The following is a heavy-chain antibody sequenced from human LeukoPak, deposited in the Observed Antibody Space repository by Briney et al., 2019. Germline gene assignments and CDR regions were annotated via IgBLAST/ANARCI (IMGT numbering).Heavy chain of an antibody. CDR1: GYSFNKGYY. J-gene: IGHJ6*03. V-gene: IGHV4-38-2*02. D-gene: IGHD3-10*01. Sequence: SETLSLTCTVSGYSFNKGYYWGWIRQPPGKGLEWIGSIYHSGSTNYNPSLKSRVTISVDTSKNQFSLKLSSVTAAGTAVYYCARGLSYYGSGSPYYYYYYYMDVWGKGTTVTVSS. CDR2: IYHSGST. CDR3: ARGLSYYGSGSPYYYYYYYMDV.